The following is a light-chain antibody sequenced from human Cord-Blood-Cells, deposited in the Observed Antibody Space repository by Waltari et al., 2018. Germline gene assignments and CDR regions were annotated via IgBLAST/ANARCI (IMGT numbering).Light chain of an antibody. CDR2: EVS. J-gene: IGLJ3*02. V-gene: IGLV2-8*01. CDR1: SSDVGGSNY. Sequence: QSALTQPPSASGSPRQSVTISCTRTSSDVGGSNYVSWYQQHPGKAPKLMIYEVSKRPSGVPDRFSGSKSGNTASLTVSGLQAEDEADYYCSSYAGSNNLVFGGGTKLTVL. CDR3: SSYAGSNNLV.